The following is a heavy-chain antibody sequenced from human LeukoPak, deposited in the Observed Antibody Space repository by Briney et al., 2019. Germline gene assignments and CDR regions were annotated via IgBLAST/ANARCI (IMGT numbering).Heavy chain of an antibody. V-gene: IGHV4-39*07. CDR3: ARDLSRGFDP. D-gene: IGHD2/OR15-2a*01. Sequence: SETLSLTCTVSGGSISSSSYYWGWIRQPPGTGLEWIGSIYYSGSTYYNPSLKSRVTISVDTSKNQFSLKLSSVTAADTAVYYCARDLSRGFDPWGQGTLVTVSS. J-gene: IGHJ5*02. CDR1: GGSISSSSYY. CDR2: IYYSGST.